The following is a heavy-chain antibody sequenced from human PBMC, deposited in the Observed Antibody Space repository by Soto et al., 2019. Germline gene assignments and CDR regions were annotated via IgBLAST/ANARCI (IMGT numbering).Heavy chain of an antibody. CDR2: INPSGGST. CDR1: GYIFTSYY. D-gene: IGHD4-4*01. V-gene: IGHV1-46*01. Sequence: QVQLVQSGAEVKKPGASVKVSCKASGYIFTSYYMHWVRQAPGQGLEWMGIINPSGGSTSYAQKFQGRVTMTRDTSTSTVYMELSSLRSEDTAVYYCARDYSKPLNYYYGMDVWGQGTTVTVSS. J-gene: IGHJ6*02. CDR3: ARDYSKPLNYYYGMDV.